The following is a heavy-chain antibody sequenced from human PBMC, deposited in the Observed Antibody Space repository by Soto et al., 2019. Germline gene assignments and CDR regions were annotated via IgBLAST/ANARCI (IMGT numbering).Heavy chain of an antibody. CDR3: ARHLTYCSAGSCYSDFPYYGMDV. V-gene: IGHV4-39*01. Sequence: SEILSLTCTVSGGSISSSSSYWGWIRQPPGKGLEWIGSIYYSGSTYYNPSLKSRVTISVDTSKNQFSLKLSSVTAADTAVYYCARHLTYCSAGSCYSDFPYYGMDVWGQGTTVT. CDR1: GGSISSSSSY. D-gene: IGHD2-15*01. CDR2: IYYSGST. J-gene: IGHJ6*02.